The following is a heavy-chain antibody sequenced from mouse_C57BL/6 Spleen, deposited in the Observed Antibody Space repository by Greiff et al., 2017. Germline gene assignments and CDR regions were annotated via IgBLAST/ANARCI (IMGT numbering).Heavy chain of an antibody. CDR1: GYTFTSYW. J-gene: IGHJ1*03. V-gene: IGHV1-64*01. CDR2: IRPNSGST. Sequence: QVQLQQPGAELVKPGASVKLSCKASGYTFTSYWMHWVKQRPGQGLEWIGMIRPNSGSTNYNEKFKSKATLTVDKSSSTAYMQLSSLTSEDSAVYYCARSSDDGYYWYFDVWGTGTTVTVSS. D-gene: IGHD2-3*01. CDR3: ARSSDDGYYWYFDV.